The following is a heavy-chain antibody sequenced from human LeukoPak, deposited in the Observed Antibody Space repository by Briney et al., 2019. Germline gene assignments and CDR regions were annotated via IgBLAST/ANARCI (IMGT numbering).Heavy chain of an antibody. CDR2: IYYSGST. D-gene: IGHD5-12*01. CDR3: ARRDIVATIST. V-gene: IGHV4-31*03. J-gene: IGHJ4*02. Sequence: SETLSLTCTVSGGSISSGGYYWSWIRQHPGKGLERIGYIYYSGSTYYNPSLKSRVTISVDTSKNQFSLKLSSVTAADTAVYYCARRDIVATISTWGQGTLVTVSS. CDR1: GGSISSGGYY.